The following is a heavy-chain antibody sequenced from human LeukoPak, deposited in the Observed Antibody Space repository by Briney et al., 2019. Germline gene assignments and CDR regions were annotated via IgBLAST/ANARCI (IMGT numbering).Heavy chain of an antibody. Sequence: SETLSLTCAVYGGSFSGYYWSWTRQPPGKGLEWIGEINHSGSTNYNPSLKSRVTISVDTSKNQFSLKLSSVTAADTAVYYCARGQQQLVRHWGQGTLVTVSS. CDR1: GGSFSGYY. CDR3: ARGQQQLVRH. J-gene: IGHJ4*02. D-gene: IGHD6-13*01. V-gene: IGHV4-34*01. CDR2: INHSGST.